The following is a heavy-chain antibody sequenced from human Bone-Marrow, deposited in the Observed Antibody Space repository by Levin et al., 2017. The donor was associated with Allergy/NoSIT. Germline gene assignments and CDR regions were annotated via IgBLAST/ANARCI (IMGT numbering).Heavy chain of an antibody. J-gene: IGHJ3*02. CDR3: ARDVSPGGSGTWYDAFDI. V-gene: IGHV3-7*04. Sequence: AGGSLRLSCAASGFTFSGYWMTWVRQAPGKGLEWVANIKRDESEKHYGDSVKGRFTISRDNAKNSLHLQMNSLRTEDTAVYYWARDVSPGGSGTWYDAFDIWGQGTVVTVSS. CDR2: IKRDESEK. D-gene: IGHD6-13*01. CDR1: GFTFSGYW.